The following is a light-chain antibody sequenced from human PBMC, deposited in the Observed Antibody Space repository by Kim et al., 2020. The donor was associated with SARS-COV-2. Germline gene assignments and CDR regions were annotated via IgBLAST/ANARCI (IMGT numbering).Light chain of an antibody. CDR1: TIGDKY. Sequence: SYELTQPPSLSVAPGKTASITCGGDTIGDKYVHWYQQRPXQAPVLVIYYNSDRPAGIPERFSGSNSGDTATLTISGVXAGDEADYFCQVWDSGSDHVVFG. J-gene: IGLJ2*01. CDR3: QVWDSGSDHVV. V-gene: IGLV3-21*01. CDR2: YNS.